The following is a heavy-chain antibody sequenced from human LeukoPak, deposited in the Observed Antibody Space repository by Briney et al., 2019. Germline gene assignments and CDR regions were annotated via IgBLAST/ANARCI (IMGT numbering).Heavy chain of an antibody. Sequence: SETLSLTCAVYGGSFSGHYWSWIRQPPGKGLEWIGEINHSGSTNYNPSLKSRVTISVDTSKNQFSLKLSSVTAADTAVYYCARGYYDYVWGSLPYRGAFDIWGQGTMVTVSS. CDR1: GGSFSGHY. D-gene: IGHD3-16*01. CDR2: INHSGST. CDR3: ARGYYDYVWGSLPYRGAFDI. J-gene: IGHJ3*02. V-gene: IGHV4-34*01.